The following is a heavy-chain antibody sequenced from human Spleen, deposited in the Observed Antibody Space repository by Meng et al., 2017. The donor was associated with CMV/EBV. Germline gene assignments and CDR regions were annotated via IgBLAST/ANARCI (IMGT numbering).Heavy chain of an antibody. D-gene: IGHD6-19*01. CDR1: GYTLADYH. CDR3: TRRGSYWYWYFDV. CDR2: INSHSGET. J-gene: IGHJ2*01. Sequence: ASGYTLADYHLHWVRQAPGRGLEGMGWINSHSGETNYAQNFQGRVTMTRDTSLNTGYMDLTSLKSDDTAVYYCTRRGSYWYWYFDVWGRGTLVTVSS. V-gene: IGHV1-2*02.